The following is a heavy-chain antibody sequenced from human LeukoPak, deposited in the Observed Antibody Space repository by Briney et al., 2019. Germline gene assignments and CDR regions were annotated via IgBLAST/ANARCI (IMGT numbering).Heavy chain of an antibody. CDR3: ARHNHDWGWDF. D-gene: IGHD2-8*02. V-gene: IGHV3-33*01. CDR1: GFIFSYYG. CDR2: IWPDGTIQ. J-gene: IGHJ4*02. Sequence: GRSLRLSCAASGFIFSYYGMHWVRQAPGKGLEWLAVIWPDGTIQYYADPVKGRFTISRDNSKNTLYLQLTGLRAEDSAVYYCARHNHDWGWDFWGQGAQVTVSS.